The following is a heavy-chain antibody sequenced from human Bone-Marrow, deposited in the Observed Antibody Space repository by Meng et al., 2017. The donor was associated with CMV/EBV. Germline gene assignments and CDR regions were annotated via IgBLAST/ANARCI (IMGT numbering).Heavy chain of an antibody. J-gene: IGHJ6*02. D-gene: IGHD3-3*01. CDR2: MNPNSGNT. V-gene: IGHV1-8*01. CDR1: GYTFTSYD. CDR3: ARAEYYYDFWSGYYNYYYGMDV. Sequence: ASVKVSCKASGYTFTSYDINWVRQATGQGLEWMGWMNPNSGNTGYAQKFQDRVTMTRNTSISTAYMELSSLRSEDTAVYYCARAEYYYDFWSGYYNYYYGMDVWGQGTTVTSP.